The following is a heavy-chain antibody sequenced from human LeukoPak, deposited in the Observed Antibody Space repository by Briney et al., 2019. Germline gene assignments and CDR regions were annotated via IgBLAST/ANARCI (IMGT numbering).Heavy chain of an antibody. CDR1: GASFSGYY. D-gene: IGHD3-10*01. V-gene: IGHV4-34*01. CDR3: YGSGSNFDY. Sequence: SETLSLTCAVYGASFSGYYWSWIRQPPGKGLEWIGEINHSGTTNYNPSLKSRVTISVDTPKKHFSLTLSSVTAADTAVYYCYGSGSNFDYWGQGTLVTVSS. CDR2: INHSGTT. J-gene: IGHJ4*02.